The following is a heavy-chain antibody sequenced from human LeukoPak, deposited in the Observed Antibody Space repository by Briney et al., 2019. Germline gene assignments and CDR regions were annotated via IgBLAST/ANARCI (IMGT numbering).Heavy chain of an antibody. V-gene: IGHV3-48*03. D-gene: IGHD2-21*02. Sequence: GGSLRLSCAASGFTFSSYEMNWVRQAPGKGLEWVSYISSSGSSIYYADSVKGRFTISRDNAKNSLYLQMDSLRAEDTAVYYCATQGRTAILGIWGQGTMVTVSS. CDR2: ISSSGSSI. CDR3: ATQGRTAILGI. J-gene: IGHJ3*02. CDR1: GFTFSSYE.